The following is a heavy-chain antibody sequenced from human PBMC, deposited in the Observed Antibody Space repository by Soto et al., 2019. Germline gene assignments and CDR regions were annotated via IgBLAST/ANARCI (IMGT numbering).Heavy chain of an antibody. J-gene: IGHJ4*02. D-gene: IGHD7-27*01. CDR1: CGSVRTGIYH. Sequence: QVQLQESGPGRVKPSETLSLTCSVSCGSVRTGIYHWSWIRQPPGKGLEWIGFIPNNGSPDYNPSLKSRVVVSIDRSKNQFSLKVNSVTAADTAVYFCARIGWGGDSWGQGTLVTVSS. CDR2: IPNNGSP. CDR3: ARIGWGGDS. V-gene: IGHV4-61*01.